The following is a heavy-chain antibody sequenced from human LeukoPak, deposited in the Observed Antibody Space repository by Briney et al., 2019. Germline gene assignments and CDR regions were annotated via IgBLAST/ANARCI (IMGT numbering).Heavy chain of an antibody. CDR2: IKQDGSEK. J-gene: IGHJ6*02. V-gene: IGHV3-7*01. CDR1: GFPFSSYW. Sequence: GGSLRLSCVASGFPFSSYWMTWVRQAPGKGLEWVANIKQDGSEKYYVDSVKGRFTISRDNAKNSLYLQMNSLRAEDTAVYYCARADDYLYGMDVWGQGTTVTVSS. CDR3: ARADDYLYGMDV.